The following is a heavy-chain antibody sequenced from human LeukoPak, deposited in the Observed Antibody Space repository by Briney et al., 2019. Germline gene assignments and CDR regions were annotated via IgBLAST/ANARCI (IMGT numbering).Heavy chain of an antibody. D-gene: IGHD6-13*01. J-gene: IGHJ4*02. V-gene: IGHV3-21*04. CDR3: ATSTAAAGTD. Sequence: PGGSLRLSCAAFGFTFSSYAMHWVRRAPGKGLEWVSSISSSSSYIYYADSVKGRFTISRDNAKNSLYLQMNSLRAEDTAIYYCATSTAAAGTDWGQGTLVTVSS. CDR1: GFTFSSYA. CDR2: ISSSSSYI.